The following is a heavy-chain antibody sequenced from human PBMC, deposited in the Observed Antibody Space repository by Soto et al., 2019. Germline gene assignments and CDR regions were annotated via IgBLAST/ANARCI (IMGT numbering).Heavy chain of an antibody. CDR3: ARRRSGESRGFDY. CDR2: IYPGDSDA. CDR1: GYSFINYW. Sequence: GESLKISCKGSGYSFINYWIAWVRQMPGKGLEWMGIIYPGDSDARYSPSFQGQVTISVDKSISIAYMQWSSLKASDTAMYYCARRRSGESRGFDYWGQGTLVTVS. V-gene: IGHV5-51*01. D-gene: IGHD3-10*01. J-gene: IGHJ4*02.